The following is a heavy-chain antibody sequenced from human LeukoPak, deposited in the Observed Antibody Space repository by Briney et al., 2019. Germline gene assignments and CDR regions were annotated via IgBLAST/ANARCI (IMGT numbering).Heavy chain of an antibody. D-gene: IGHD4-23*01. Sequence: SQTLSLTCAISGDSVSNNIVAWNWIRQSPTRGLEWLGRTHQRSIYYGLSAKGRIRITADTSRNQVSLQLNYVTPDDTGVYYCARGRWSTFDVWGQGTMVTVSS. CDR3: ARGRWSTFDV. CDR1: GDSVSNNIVA. CDR2: THQRSI. V-gene: IGHV6-1*01. J-gene: IGHJ3*01.